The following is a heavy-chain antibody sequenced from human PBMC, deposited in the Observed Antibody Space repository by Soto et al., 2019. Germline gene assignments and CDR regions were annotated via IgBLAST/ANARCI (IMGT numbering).Heavy chain of an antibody. V-gene: IGHV3-48*01. D-gene: IGHD3-3*01. CDR2: ISSSSSTI. J-gene: IGHJ4*02. CDR3: AKGGVVITTLFDY. Sequence: PGGSLRLSCAASGFTFDDYGMSWVRQAPGKGLEWVSYISSSSSTIYYADSVKGRFTISRDNSKNTLYLQMNSLRAEDTAVYYCAKGGVVITTLFDYWGQGTLVTVSS. CDR1: GFTFDDYG.